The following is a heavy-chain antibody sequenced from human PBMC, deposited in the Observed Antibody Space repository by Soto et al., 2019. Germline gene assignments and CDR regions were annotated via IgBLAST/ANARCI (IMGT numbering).Heavy chain of an antibody. CDR3: TRWAPAGSSTSKPPNWFDP. V-gene: IGHV3-73*01. J-gene: IGHJ5*02. CDR1: GFTFSGSA. Sequence: GGSLRLSCAASGFTFSGSAMHWVRQASGKGLEWVGRIRSKANSYATAYAASVKGRFTISRDDSKNTAYLQMNSLKTEDTAVYYCTRWAPAGSSTSKPPNWFDPWGQGTLVTVSS. D-gene: IGHD2-2*01. CDR2: IRSKANSYAT.